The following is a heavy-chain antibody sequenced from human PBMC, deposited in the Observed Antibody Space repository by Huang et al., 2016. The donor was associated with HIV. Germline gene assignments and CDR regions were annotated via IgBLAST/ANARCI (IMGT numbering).Heavy chain of an antibody. J-gene: IGHJ6*03. CDR3: ARDLWLRDLYYYYYMDV. CDR2: ISYYGSNK. D-gene: IGHD5-12*01. Sequence: QVQLVESGGGVIQPGRSLRLSCAASRFTFSNYAMHWVRQAPGKGLEWVAVISYYGSNKYYADSVKGRFTISRDNSKNTLYLQMNSRRAEDTAVYYCARDLWLRDLYYYYYMDVWGKGTTVTVSS. CDR1: RFTFSNYA. V-gene: IGHV3-30-3*01.